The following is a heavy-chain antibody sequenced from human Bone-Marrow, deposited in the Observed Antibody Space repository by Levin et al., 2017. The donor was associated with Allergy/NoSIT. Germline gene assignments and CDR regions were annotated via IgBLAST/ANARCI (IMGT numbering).Heavy chain of an antibody. D-gene: IGHD6-13*01. CDR3: ARDSLTAGFDY. CDR2: ISFTGST. V-gene: IGHV4-30-4*01. Sequence: SETLSLTCTVSGASINTDDYYWSWIRRPPGKGLEWIGDISFTGSTSYSPSLKSRLSISLDTSMNQFSLKLSSVTAADTAVYYCARDSLTAGFDYWGQGNLITVSA. CDR1: GASINTDDYY. J-gene: IGHJ4*02.